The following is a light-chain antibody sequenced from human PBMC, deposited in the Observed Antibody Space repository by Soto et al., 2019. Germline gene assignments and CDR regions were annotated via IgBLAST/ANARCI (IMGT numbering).Light chain of an antibody. V-gene: IGKV1-5*01. J-gene: IGKJ1*01. CDR1: QSVSGW. CDR2: DAS. CDR3: QQYETFSGT. Sequence: DIQMTQSPSTLSASVGDTVTVTCRASQSVSGWLAWYQQKPGEAPKLLIYDASALPRGVPSRFSGSGSGTKFNLRIERLPQNDIQNYYCQQYETFSGTFGKGTKLDIK.